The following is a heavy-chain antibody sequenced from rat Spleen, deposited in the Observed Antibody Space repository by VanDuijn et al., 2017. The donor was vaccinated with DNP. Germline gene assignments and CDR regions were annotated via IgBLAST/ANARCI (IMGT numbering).Heavy chain of an antibody. Sequence: EVQLVESGGGLVQPGRSLKLSCAASGFTVSDFNMAWVRQAPKKGLEWVATISTSGSRTYYPDSVKGRFTISRDRSKSTLYLQVNSLKSEDTATYYCARHVEWHYFDHWGQGVMVTVSS. D-gene: IGHD1-1*01. J-gene: IGHJ2*01. CDR3: ARHVEWHYFDH. CDR2: ISTSGSRT. CDR1: GFTVSDFN. V-gene: IGHV5-7*01.